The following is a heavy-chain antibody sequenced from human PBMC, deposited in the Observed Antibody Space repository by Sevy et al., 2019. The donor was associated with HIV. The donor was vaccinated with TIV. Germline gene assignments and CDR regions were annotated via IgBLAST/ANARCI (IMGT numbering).Heavy chain of an antibody. J-gene: IGHJ6*02. CDR1: GFTFSSYS. D-gene: IGHD3-10*01. Sequence: GGSLRLSCAASGFTFSSYSMNWVRQAPGKGLEWVSSISSSSSYIYYADSVKGRFTISRDNAKNSLYLQMNSLRAEDTAVYYCARGVPHTMVRGVCMDVWGQGTTVTVSS. CDR3: ARGVPHTMVRGVCMDV. V-gene: IGHV3-21*01. CDR2: ISSSSSYI.